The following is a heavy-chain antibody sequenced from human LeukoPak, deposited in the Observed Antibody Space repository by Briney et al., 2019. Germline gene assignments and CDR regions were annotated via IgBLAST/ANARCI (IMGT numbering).Heavy chain of an antibody. CDR1: GFTFSSYA. J-gene: IGHJ4*02. CDR2: IYSGGST. V-gene: IGHV3-66*01. D-gene: IGHD6-6*01. CDR3: ARDQGSSSEV. Sequence: GGSLRLSCAASGFTFSSYAMSWVRQAPGKGLEWVSVIYSGGSTYYADSVKGRFTISRDNSKNTLYLQMNSLRAEDTAVYYGARDQGSSSEVWGQGTLVSVSS.